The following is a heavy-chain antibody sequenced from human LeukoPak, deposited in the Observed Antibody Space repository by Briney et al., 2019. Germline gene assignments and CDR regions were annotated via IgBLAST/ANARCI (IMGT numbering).Heavy chain of an antibody. CDR3: TSTSGSYYNAFDI. Sequence: GGSLRLSCAVSGFTFSGSAMHWVRQAYGQGLGWVGRIRSKANSYATAYAASVKGRFTISRDDSKNTAYLQMNSLKTEDTAVYYCTSTSGSYYNAFDIWGQGTMVTVSS. D-gene: IGHD1-26*01. CDR1: GFTFSGSA. V-gene: IGHV3-73*01. J-gene: IGHJ3*02. CDR2: IRSKANSYAT.